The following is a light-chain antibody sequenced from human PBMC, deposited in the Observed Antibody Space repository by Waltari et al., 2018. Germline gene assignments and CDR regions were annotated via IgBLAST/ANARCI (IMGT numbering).Light chain of an antibody. Sequence: QLVVTQSPSASASLGASVKLTCTLSSGHSNNIIAWLQQRPEKGPRYLMKVNSDGSHIRGAEIPDRFSGSCSGAERYLTISSLQSEDEADYYCQTGGHGTWVFGGGTKLTVL. CDR2: VNSDGSH. CDR3: QTGGHGTWV. CDR1: SGHSNNI. J-gene: IGLJ3*02. V-gene: IGLV4-69*01.